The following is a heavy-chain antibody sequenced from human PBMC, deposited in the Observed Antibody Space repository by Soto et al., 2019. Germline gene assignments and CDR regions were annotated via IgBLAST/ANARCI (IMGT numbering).Heavy chain of an antibody. V-gene: IGHV1-69*01. CDR3: AGGDYYDSSGYYYPGTNAFDI. CDR1: GGTFSSYA. CDR2: IIPNFGTA. D-gene: IGHD3-22*01. J-gene: IGHJ3*02. Sequence: QVQLVQSGAEVKKPGSSVKVSCKASGGTFSSYAISWVRQAPGQGLEWIGGIIPNFGTANYAQKCQGRVTITADESTSTAYMELSSLRSEDPAVFYCAGGDYYDSSGYYYPGTNAFDIWGQGTMVTISS.